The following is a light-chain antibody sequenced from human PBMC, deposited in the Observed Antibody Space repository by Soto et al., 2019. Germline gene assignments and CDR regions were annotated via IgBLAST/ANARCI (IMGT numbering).Light chain of an antibody. Sequence: SYELTQPPSVSVAPGKTARITCGGNNVGSKSVHWYQQRPGQAPVLVIYYDSDRPSGIPERFSGSNSGNTATLTISRVEAGDEADYYCQVWDSSSIMFGGRTKLTVL. J-gene: IGLJ3*02. V-gene: IGLV3-21*04. CDR1: NVGSKS. CDR3: QVWDSSSIM. CDR2: YDS.